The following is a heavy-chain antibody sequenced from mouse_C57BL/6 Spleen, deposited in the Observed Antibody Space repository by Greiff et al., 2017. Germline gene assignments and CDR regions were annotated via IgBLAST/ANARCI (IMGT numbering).Heavy chain of an antibody. J-gene: IGHJ2*01. D-gene: IGHD2-4*01. V-gene: IGHV1-82*01. CDR2: IYPGDGDT. CDR1: GYALSSSW. CDR3: ARGAYDYGGYYFDY. Sequence: VQLQESGPELVKPGASVKISCKVSGYALSSSWMNWVKQRPGKGLEWIGRIYPGDGDTNYNGKFKGKATLTADKSSSTAYMQLSSLTSEDSAVYFCARGAYDYGGYYFDYWGQGTTLTVSS.